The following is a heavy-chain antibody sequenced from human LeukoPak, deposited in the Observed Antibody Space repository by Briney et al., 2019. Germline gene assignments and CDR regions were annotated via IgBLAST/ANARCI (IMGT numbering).Heavy chain of an antibody. Sequence: SQTLSLTCTVSGGSISSGGYYWSWIRQPPGKGLEWIGYIYHSGSTYYNPSLKSRVTISVDRSKNQFSLKLSSVTAADMAVYYCARSTTFGSTWHSDYWGQGTLVTVSS. J-gene: IGHJ4*02. V-gene: IGHV4-30-2*01. D-gene: IGHD6-13*01. CDR1: GGSISSGGYY. CDR3: ARSTTFGSTWHSDY. CDR2: IYHSGST.